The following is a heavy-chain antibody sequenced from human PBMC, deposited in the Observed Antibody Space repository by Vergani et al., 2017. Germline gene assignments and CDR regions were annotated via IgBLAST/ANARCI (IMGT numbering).Heavy chain of an antibody. CDR1: GYTFTSYY. D-gene: IGHD6-13*01. Sequence: QVQLVQSGAEVKKPGASVKVSCKASGYTFTSYYMHWVRQAPGQGLEWMGIINPSGGSTSYAQKFQGRVTMTTDTSTSTAYMELRSLRSDDTAVYYCARDVHPIDSSRPLGYWGQGTLVTVSS. V-gene: IGHV1-46*01. CDR3: ARDVHPIDSSRPLGY. J-gene: IGHJ4*02. CDR2: INPSGGST.